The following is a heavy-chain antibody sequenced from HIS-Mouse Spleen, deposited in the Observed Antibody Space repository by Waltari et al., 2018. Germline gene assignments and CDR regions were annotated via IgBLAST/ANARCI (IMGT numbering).Heavy chain of an antibody. J-gene: IGHJ4*02. V-gene: IGHV1-2*02. Sequence: QVQLVQSGAEVKKPGASVKVSCKASRCTLTGYYMHWVGQAPGQGLEWMGWINPNSGGTNYAQKFQGRVTMTRDTSISTAYMELSRLRSDDTAVYYCARAGVCGGDCYDYWGQGTLVTVSS. CDR3: ARAGVCGGDCYDY. CDR1: RCTLTGYY. CDR2: INPNSGGT. D-gene: IGHD2-21*01.